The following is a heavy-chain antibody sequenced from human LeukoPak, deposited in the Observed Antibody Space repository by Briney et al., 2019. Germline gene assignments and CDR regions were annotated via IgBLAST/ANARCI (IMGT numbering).Heavy chain of an antibody. CDR2: IYYSGST. CDR1: GGSISSYY. CDR3: ARGPYDSSGYCSDY. V-gene: IGHV4-59*01. Sequence: SETLSLTCTVSGGSISSYYWSWIRQPPGKGLEWIGYIYYSGSTNYNPSLKSRVTISVDTSKNQFSLKLSSVTAADTAVYYCARGPYDSSGYCSDYWGQGTLVTVSS. D-gene: IGHD3-22*01. J-gene: IGHJ4*02.